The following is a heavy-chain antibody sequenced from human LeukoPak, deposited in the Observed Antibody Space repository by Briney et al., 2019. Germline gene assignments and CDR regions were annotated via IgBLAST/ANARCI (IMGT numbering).Heavy chain of an antibody. CDR3: TTDLIAVADDDY. CDR1: GFTFSDAW. V-gene: IGHV3-15*01. J-gene: IGHJ4*02. Sequence: GGSLRLSCAASGFTFSDAWMNWVRQAPGKGQEWVGRIKSKTDGETTDYAAPVKGRFTISRDDSKNTLYLQMNSLKAEDTAMYYCTTDLIAVADDDYWGQGTLVTVSS. D-gene: IGHD6-19*01. CDR2: IKSKTDGETT.